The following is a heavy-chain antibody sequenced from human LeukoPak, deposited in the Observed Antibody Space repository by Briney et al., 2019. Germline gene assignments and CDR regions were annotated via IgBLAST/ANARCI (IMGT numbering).Heavy chain of an antibody. D-gene: IGHD4-11*01. CDR3: ARQFRDYTKGIAGWFDP. Sequence: PSETLSLTCAVSGNSISSGYYWGWIRQPPGKGLEWIGSIYHSGSTYCNPSLKSRGTISEDTSKNQFSLKLSSVPAADTAVYYCARQFRDYTKGIAGWFDPWGQGTLVTVSS. CDR1: GNSISSGYY. CDR2: IYHSGST. J-gene: IGHJ5*02. V-gene: IGHV4-38-2*01.